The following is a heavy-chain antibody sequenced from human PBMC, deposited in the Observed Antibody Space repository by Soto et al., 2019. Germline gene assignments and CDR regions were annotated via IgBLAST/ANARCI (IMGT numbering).Heavy chain of an antibody. CDR3: ARDTSHYFDH. CDR2: ITPYNGKT. D-gene: IGHD2-2*01. V-gene: IGHV1-18*01. J-gene: IGHJ4*02. Sequence: ASVKVSCKTSGDNFKKNVFTWVRQAPGQGLEWMGWITPYNGKTHYAQKFQDRVTMTTDTAATTAYMELRSLTSDDSAMYFCARDTSHYFDHWGQGILVTVSS. CDR1: GDNFKKNV.